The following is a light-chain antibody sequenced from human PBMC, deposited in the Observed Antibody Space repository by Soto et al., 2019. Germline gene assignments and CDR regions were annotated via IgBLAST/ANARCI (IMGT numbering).Light chain of an antibody. CDR1: QTISTF. CDR2: AAS. J-gene: IGKJ1*01. V-gene: IGKV1-39*01. Sequence: DIQMTPSPSSLSASVGDRVTITCRASQTISTFVNWYQQKLGRAPRLLIYAASSLQSGVPSRFSGSGSGTDSTLTISSLQPEDFATYYCQQYTSYPWTFGQGTKVDIK. CDR3: QQYTSYPWT.